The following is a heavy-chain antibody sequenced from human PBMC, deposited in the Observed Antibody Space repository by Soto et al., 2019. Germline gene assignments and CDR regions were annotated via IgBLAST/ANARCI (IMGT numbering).Heavy chain of an antibody. J-gene: IGHJ5*02. Sequence: SETLSLTCTVSGGSVSNDNFYWSWIRQPPGKGLEWIGHVHSSGITNYNPSLKRRVTISVDTSRNQFSLRLSSVTAADTAVYYCARGLTMGQLPSHFDHWGQGTLVTVS. V-gene: IGHV4-61*01. CDR1: GGSVSNDNFY. D-gene: IGHD3-16*01. CDR3: ARGLTMGQLPSHFDH. CDR2: VHSSGIT.